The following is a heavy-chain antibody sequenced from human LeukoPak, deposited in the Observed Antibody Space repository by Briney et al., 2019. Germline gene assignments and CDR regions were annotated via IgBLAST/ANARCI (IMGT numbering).Heavy chain of an antibody. D-gene: IGHD6-19*01. V-gene: IGHV4-59*01. CDR3: ARRLFSSGWYRSSYFDD. CDR1: GGSINSYY. J-gene: IGHJ4*02. Sequence: PSETLSLTCTVSGGSINSYYWTWIRQPPGKGLEWIGYIYYSGSTNYNPSLESRVTISVATSKNQFSLKLNSVIAADTAVYYCARRLFSSGWYRSSYFDDWGQGTLVTVSS. CDR2: IYYSGST.